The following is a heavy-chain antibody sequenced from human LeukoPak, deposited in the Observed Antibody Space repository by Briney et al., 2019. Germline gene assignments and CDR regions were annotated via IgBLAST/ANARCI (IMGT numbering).Heavy chain of an antibody. V-gene: IGHV4-59*01. CDR2: IFYTGMT. CDR3: ARATAAGLNAFDI. Sequence: SETLSLTCTVSGSSISTYFWSWIRQPPGKGLEWIGYIFYTGMTNYNPSLKRRVTISVDTSKNQFSLRLTSVTAADTAVYFCARATAAGLNAFDIWGQGTMVTVSS. D-gene: IGHD6-13*01. J-gene: IGHJ3*02. CDR1: GSSISTYF.